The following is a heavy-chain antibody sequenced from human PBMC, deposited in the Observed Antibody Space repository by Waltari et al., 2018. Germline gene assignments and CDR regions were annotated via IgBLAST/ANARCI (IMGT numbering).Heavy chain of an antibody. V-gene: IGHV3-30*02. CDR3: AKDLYYYDSSGYYPIDY. CDR1: GFTFSSYG. J-gene: IGHJ4*02. CDR2: IRYDGSNK. Sequence: QVQLVESGGGVVQPGGSLRLSCAASGFTFSSYGMHWVRQAPGQGLEWVAFIRYDGSNKYYADSVKGRFTISRDNSKNTLYLQMNSLRAEDTAVYYCAKDLYYYDSSGYYPIDYWGQGTLVTVSS. D-gene: IGHD3-22*01.